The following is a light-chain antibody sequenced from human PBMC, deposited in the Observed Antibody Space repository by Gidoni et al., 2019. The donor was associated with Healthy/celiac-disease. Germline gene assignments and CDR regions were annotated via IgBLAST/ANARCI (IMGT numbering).Light chain of an antibody. CDR3: QQYYSYPYT. J-gene: IGKJ2*01. V-gene: IGKV1-8*01. CDR2: AAS. CDR1: QGISSY. Sequence: AIRMTQSPSSLSASTGDRVTITCRACQGISSYLAWYQQKPGKAPKLLIYAASTLQSGVPSRFSGSGSGTDFTLTISCLQSEDFATYYFQQYYSYPYTFGQGTKLEIK.